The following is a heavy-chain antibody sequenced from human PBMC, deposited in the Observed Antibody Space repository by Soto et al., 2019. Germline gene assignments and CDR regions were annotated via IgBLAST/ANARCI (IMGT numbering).Heavy chain of an antibody. J-gene: IGHJ5*02. D-gene: IGHD6-13*01. Sequence: XSLKISCKGSGYSFTSYWIHWVRQMPGKGLEWMGRIDPSDSYTNYSPSFQGHVTISADKSISTAYLQWSRMKASDTAMYYCARRHSSSSAFDPWGQGTLVTVSS. CDR1: GYSFTSYW. CDR3: ARRHSSSSAFDP. CDR2: IDPSDSYT. V-gene: IGHV5-10-1*01.